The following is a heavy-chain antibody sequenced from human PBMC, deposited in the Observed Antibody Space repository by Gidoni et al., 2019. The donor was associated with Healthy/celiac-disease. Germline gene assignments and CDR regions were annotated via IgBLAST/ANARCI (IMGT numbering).Heavy chain of an antibody. Sequence: EVQLVPSGAEVKKPGESLKISGKGSGYHFTSYWTGWRRQMPGKGLEWMGIIDPGDSDTRYSPSFQGQVTISADKSISTAYLKWSSLKASDTAMYYCARHWPAARSGYYYWGQGTLVTVSS. CDR2: IDPGDSDT. CDR3: ARHWPAARSGYYY. CDR1: GYHFTSYW. V-gene: IGHV5-51*01. D-gene: IGHD6-6*01. J-gene: IGHJ4*02.